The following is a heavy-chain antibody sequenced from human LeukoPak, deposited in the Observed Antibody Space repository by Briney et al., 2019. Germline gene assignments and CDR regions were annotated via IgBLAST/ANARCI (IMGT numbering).Heavy chain of an antibody. V-gene: IGHV3-23*01. Sequence: GGSLRLSCAASGFTFNKYGMSWVRQAPGKGLEWVSSISGSGGSTYYADSVKGRFTISRDNSKNTLYLQMNSLRAEDTAVYYCAKMGYSSSSGDYWGQGTLVTVSS. D-gene: IGHD6-6*01. CDR2: ISGSGGST. CDR3: AKMGYSSSSGDY. CDR1: GFTFNKYG. J-gene: IGHJ4*02.